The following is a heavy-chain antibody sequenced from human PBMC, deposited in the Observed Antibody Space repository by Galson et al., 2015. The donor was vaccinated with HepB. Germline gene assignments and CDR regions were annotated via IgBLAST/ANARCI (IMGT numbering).Heavy chain of an antibody. CDR2: IIPIFGTA. J-gene: IGHJ3*02. V-gene: IGHV1-69*13. D-gene: IGHD1-26*01. Sequence: SVKVSCKASGGTFSSYAISWVRQAPGQGLEWMGGIIPIFGTANYAQKFQGRVTITADESTSTAYMELSSLRSEDTAVYYCAGTSGSYPPDAFDIWGQGTMVTVSS. CDR1: GGTFSSYA. CDR3: AGTSGSYPPDAFDI.